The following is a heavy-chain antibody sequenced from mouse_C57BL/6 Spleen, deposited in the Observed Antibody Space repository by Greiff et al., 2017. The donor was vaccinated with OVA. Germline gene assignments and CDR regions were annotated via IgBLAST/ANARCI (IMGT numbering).Heavy chain of an antibody. Sequence: VQLKESGAELVRPGDSVKLSCTASGFNIKDDYMHWVKQRPEQGLEWMGWIDPENGDTEYASKFQGKATITADTSSNTAYLQLSSLTSEDTAVYYCTYYSNGWYFDVWGTGTTVTVSS. D-gene: IGHD2-5*01. V-gene: IGHV14-4*01. CDR3: TYYSNGWYFDV. J-gene: IGHJ1*03. CDR2: IDPENGDT. CDR1: GFNIKDDY.